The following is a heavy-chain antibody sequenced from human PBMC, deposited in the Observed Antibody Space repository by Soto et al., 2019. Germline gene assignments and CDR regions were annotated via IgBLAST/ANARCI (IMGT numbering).Heavy chain of an antibody. CDR3: ARGVATTLYYYYYGMDV. J-gene: IGHJ6*02. CDR1: GDSVSSNIAA. D-gene: IGHD5-12*01. Sequence: PSQTLSLTCAISGDSVSSNIAAWNWIRQSPSRGLEWLGRTYYRSKWYNDYAVSVKSRITINPDTSKNQFSLQLNSVTPEDTAVYYCARGVATTLYYYYYGMDVWGQGTTVTVSS. CDR2: TYYRSKWYN. V-gene: IGHV6-1*01.